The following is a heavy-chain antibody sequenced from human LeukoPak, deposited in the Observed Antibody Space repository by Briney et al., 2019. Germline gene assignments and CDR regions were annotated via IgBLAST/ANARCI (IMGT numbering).Heavy chain of an antibody. Sequence: SVKVSCTASGGTFSSYAISWVRQAPGQGLEWMGGIIPVFGTANYAQKFQGRVTITADESTSTAYMELSSLRSEDTAVYYCARAGAYCGGDCYHRLDYWGQGTLVTVSS. CDR1: GGTFSSYA. V-gene: IGHV1-69*01. CDR3: ARAGAYCGGDCYHRLDY. D-gene: IGHD2-21*02. CDR2: IIPVFGTA. J-gene: IGHJ4*02.